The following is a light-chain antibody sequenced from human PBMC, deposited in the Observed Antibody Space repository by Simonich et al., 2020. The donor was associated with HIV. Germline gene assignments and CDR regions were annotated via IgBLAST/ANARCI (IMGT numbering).Light chain of an antibody. CDR1: QSVSSY. CDR2: DAS. Sequence: EIVLTQSPATLSLSPGERGTLSCRASQSVSSYLAWYQQKPGQAPRLLIYDASNRATGIPARFSGSGSGTDFTLTISSLQAEDVAVYYCQQYYSTPYTFGQGTKLEIK. J-gene: IGKJ2*01. V-gene: IGKV3-11*01. CDR3: QQYYSTPYT.